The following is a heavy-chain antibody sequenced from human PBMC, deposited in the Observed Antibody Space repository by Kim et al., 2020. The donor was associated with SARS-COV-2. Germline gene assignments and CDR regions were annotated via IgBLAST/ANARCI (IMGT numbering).Heavy chain of an antibody. J-gene: IGHJ4*02. CDR3: ARGGYCSSTSCLDY. CDR1: GFTFSSCS. CDR2: ISSSSSYI. Sequence: GGSLRLSCAASGFTFSSCSMNWVRQAPGKGLEWVSSISSSSSYIYYADSVKGRFTISRDNAKNSLYLQMNSLRAEDTAVYYCARGGYCSSTSCLDYWGQGTLVTVSS. V-gene: IGHV3-21*01. D-gene: IGHD2-2*01.